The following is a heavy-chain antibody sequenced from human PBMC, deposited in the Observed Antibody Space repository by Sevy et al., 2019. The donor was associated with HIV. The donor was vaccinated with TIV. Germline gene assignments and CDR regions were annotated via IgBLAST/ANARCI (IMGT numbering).Heavy chain of an antibody. D-gene: IGHD2-2*01. CDR1: GFTFSDHY. CDR2: TRNKANSYTT. Sequence: GESLKISCAASGFTFSDHYMDWVRQAPGKGLEWVGRTRNKANSYTTESAASVKGRFTISRDDSKNSLYLQMNSLKTEDTAVYYCAAADIVVVPAASGWFHFGMDVWGQGTTVTVSS. CDR3: AAADIVVVPAASGWFHFGMDV. J-gene: IGHJ6*02. V-gene: IGHV3-72*01.